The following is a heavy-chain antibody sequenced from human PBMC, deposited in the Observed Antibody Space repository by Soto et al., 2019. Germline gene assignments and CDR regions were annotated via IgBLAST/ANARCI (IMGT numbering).Heavy chain of an antibody. D-gene: IGHD2-8*02. CDR1: GFAFNSYD. CDR3: ARGVLGPGDYYYGMDV. Sequence: GGSLRLSCAASGFAFNSYDMHWVRQATGKGLEWVSGIGAAGDTYYPGSVNGRFTISRENAKNSLYLQMNSLRAGDTAVYYCARGVLGPGDYYYGMDVWGQGTTVTVSS. J-gene: IGHJ6*02. V-gene: IGHV3-13*01. CDR2: IGAAGDT.